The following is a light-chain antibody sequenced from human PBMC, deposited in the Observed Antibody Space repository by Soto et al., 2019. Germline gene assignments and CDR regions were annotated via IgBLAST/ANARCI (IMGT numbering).Light chain of an antibody. CDR1: SSDVGGYNY. CDR3: VSYAGSNIV. V-gene: IGLV2-8*01. J-gene: IGLJ2*01. Sequence: QSALTQPPSASGSPGQSVTISCTGTSSDVGGYNYVSWYQQHAGKAPKLMIYEVTKRPSGVPDRFSGSKSANTASLTVSGLQAEDEADSYCVSYAGSNIVFGGGTKLTVL. CDR2: EVT.